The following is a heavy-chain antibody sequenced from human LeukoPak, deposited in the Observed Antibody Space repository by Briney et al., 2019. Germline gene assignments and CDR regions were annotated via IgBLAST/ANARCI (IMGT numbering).Heavy chain of an antibody. V-gene: IGHV4-59*01. D-gene: IGHD2-8*01. CDR2: ISYSGST. CDR3: ATLSYNGTWYYFDS. Sequence: SETLSLTCTVSGGSISSYYWSWIRQPPGKGLEWIGYISYSGSTNYNPSLKNRVTISVDTSKNQFSLKLSSVTAADTAVYYCATLSYNGTWYYFDSWGQGTLVTVSS. J-gene: IGHJ4*02. CDR1: GGSISSYY.